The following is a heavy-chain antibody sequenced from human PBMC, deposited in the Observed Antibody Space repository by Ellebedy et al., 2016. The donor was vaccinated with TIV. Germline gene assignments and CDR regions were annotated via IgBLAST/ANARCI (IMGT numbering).Heavy chain of an antibody. CDR1: GFTVSSNF. V-gene: IGHV3-53*01. CDR3: ATQMWDSNY. CDR2: IYGGGTI. D-gene: IGHD1-26*01. J-gene: IGHJ4*02. Sequence: GESLKISCAASGFTVSSNFMTWVRQAPGKGLEWVSVIYGGGTIRYADSVKGRFTISRDNSKNTVDLQMNSLRAEDTATYYCATQMWDSNYWGQGTVVTVSS.